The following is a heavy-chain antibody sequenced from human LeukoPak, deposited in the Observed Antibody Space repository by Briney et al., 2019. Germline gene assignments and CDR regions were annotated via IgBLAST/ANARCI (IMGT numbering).Heavy chain of an antibody. V-gene: IGHV4-59*01. Sequence: SETLSLTCTVSGGSISSYYWSWIRQPPGKGLEWIGYIYYSGSTNYNPSLKSRVTISVDTSKNQFSLKLSSVTAADTAVYYCVREYSSAWSFDYWGQGILVTVSS. J-gene: IGHJ4*02. D-gene: IGHD6-19*01. CDR1: GGSISSYY. CDR2: IYYSGST. CDR3: VREYSSAWSFDY.